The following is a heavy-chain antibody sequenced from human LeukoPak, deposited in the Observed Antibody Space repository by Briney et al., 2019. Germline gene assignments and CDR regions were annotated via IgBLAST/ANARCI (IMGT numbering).Heavy chain of an antibody. CDR1: GFTFSSYA. D-gene: IGHD4-17*01. CDR2: ISYDGSNK. CDR3: AKGGASVTRYVDY. Sequence: GGSLRLSCEASGFTFSSYAMHWVRQAPGKGLEWVAVISYDGSNKYYADSVKGRFTISRDNSKNTLYLQMNSLRPEDTAVYYCAKGGASVTRYVDYWGQGTLVTVSS. J-gene: IGHJ4*02. V-gene: IGHV3-30*04.